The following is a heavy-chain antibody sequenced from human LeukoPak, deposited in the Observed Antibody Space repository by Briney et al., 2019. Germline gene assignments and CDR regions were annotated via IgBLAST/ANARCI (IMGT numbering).Heavy chain of an antibody. CDR1: GYSISSGYY. V-gene: IGHV4-38-2*01. CDR3: AAYCSGGSCYSDSDY. CDR2: IYHSGST. D-gene: IGHD2-15*01. Sequence: SETLSLTCAVSGYSISSGYYWGWIRQPPGKGLEWIGSIYHSGSTYYNPSLKSRVTISVDTSKNQFSLKLSSVTAADTAVYYCAAYCSGGSCYSDSDYWGQGTLVTVSS. J-gene: IGHJ4*02.